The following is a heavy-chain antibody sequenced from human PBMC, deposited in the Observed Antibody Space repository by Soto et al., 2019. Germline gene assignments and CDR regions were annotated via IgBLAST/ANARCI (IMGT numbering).Heavy chain of an antibody. D-gene: IGHD6-13*01. CDR2: ISWDGGST. V-gene: IGHV3-43*01. J-gene: IGHJ4*02. CDR1: GFTFDDYT. Sequence: EVQLVESGGVVVQPGGSLRLSCAASGFTFDDYTMHWVRQAPGKGLEWVYLISWDGGSTYYADSVKGRFTISRDNSQNSLYLQMNSLRTEDTALYYCAKDRGYSSSWVDYWGQGTLVTVSS. CDR3: AKDRGYSSSWVDY.